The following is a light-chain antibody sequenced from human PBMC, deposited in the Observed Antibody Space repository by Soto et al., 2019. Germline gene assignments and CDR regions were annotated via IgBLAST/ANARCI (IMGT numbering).Light chain of an antibody. J-gene: IGLJ3*02. V-gene: IGLV1-40*01. CDR1: SSNIGAGYD. Sequence: QAVVTQPPSVSGAPGQRVTISCTGSSSNIGAGYDVHWYQQLPGTAPKLLISGNSNRPSGVPDRFSGSKSGTSASLAITGLQAEDEADYYCQAYDSSLGGWVFGGGTKLPVL. CDR3: QAYDSSLGGWV. CDR2: GNS.